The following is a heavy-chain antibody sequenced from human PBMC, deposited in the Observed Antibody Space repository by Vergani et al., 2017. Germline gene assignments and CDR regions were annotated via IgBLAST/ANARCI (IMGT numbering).Heavy chain of an antibody. CDR1: GGSISSYY. CDR3: ARHDFRIAAAGTIWYFDL. Sequence: QVQLQESGPGLVKPSETLSLTCTVSGGSISSYYWSWIRQPPGKGLEWIGYIYYSGSTNYNPSLKSRVTISVDTSKNQFSLKLSSVTAADTAVSYCARHDFRIAAAGTIWYFDLWGRGTLVTVSS. CDR2: IYYSGST. J-gene: IGHJ2*01. D-gene: IGHD6-13*01. V-gene: IGHV4-59*08.